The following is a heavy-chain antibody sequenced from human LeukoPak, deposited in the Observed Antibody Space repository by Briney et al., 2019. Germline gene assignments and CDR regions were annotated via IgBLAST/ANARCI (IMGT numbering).Heavy chain of an antibody. Sequence: SETLSLTCTVSGYSISTGYYWDWIRQPPGKGLEWIGTFYHGGSTYYNPSLKSRVTISVDTSKNQFSLSLTSVTAADTAVYYCARDLWFGFDYWGQGTLVTVSS. D-gene: IGHD3-10*01. CDR2: FYHGGST. V-gene: IGHV4-38-2*02. CDR3: ARDLWFGFDY. CDR1: GYSISTGYY. J-gene: IGHJ4*02.